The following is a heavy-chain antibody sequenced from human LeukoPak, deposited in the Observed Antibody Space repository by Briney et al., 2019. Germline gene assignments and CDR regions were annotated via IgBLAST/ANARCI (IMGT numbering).Heavy chain of an antibody. CDR3: ARDHRSGYSLPSCLDY. Sequence: GGSLRLSCAASGFTFSAYWMNWVRQAPGKGLEWVSSISSSSSYIYYADSVKGRFTISRDNAKNSLYLQMNSLRAEDTAVYYCARDHRSGYSLPSCLDYWGQGTLVTVSS. D-gene: IGHD3-22*01. J-gene: IGHJ4*02. V-gene: IGHV3-21*01. CDR2: ISSSSSYI. CDR1: GFTFSAYW.